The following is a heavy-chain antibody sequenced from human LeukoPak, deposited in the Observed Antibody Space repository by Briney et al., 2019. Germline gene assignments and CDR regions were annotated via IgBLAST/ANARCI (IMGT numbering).Heavy chain of an antibody. CDR1: GFTVSSNY. Sequence: PGGSLRLSCAVSGFTVSSNYMSWVRQAPGKGLEWVSVIYTGGNTYYADSVKGRFTISRDNSKNTLYLQMNSLRAEDTAVYYCARDGDDTSGYFSPFDYWGQGTLVTVAS. D-gene: IGHD3-22*01. V-gene: IGHV3-53*01. J-gene: IGHJ4*02. CDR2: IYTGGNT. CDR3: ARDGDDTSGYFSPFDY.